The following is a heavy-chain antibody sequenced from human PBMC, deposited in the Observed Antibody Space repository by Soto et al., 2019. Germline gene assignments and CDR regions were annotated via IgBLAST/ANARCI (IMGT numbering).Heavy chain of an antibody. J-gene: IGHJ3*02. D-gene: IGHD3-10*01. CDR1: GGSFSGYI. CDR2: INHSGST. V-gene: IGHV4-59*01. Sequence: PSETLSLTCAVSGGSFSGYIWTWIRQPPGQGLEWIGYINHSGSTNYNPSLKSRVTISLDTSKKQFSLKLSSVTAADTAVYYCARVWGGAFDIWGQGTMVTVS. CDR3: ARVWGGAFDI.